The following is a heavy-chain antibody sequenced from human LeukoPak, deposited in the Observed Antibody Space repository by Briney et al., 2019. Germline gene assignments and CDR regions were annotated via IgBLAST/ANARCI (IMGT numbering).Heavy chain of an antibody. CDR1: GFTFSSYA. J-gene: IGHJ4*02. V-gene: IGHV3-30-3*01. D-gene: IGHD3-22*01. CDR2: ISYDGSNK. Sequence: GGSLRLSCAASGFTFSSYAMHWVRHAPATGLEWVAVISYDGSNKYYADSVKGRFTISRDNSKNTLYLQMNSLRAEDTAVYYCARVFRIYDSSGYVDYWGQGTLVTVSS. CDR3: ARVFRIYDSSGYVDY.